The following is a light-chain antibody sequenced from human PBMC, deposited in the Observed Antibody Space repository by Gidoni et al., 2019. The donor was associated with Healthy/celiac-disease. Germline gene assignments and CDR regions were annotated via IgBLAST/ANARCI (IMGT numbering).Light chain of an antibody. CDR2: DAS. CDR3: QQRSNWLT. J-gene: IGKJ5*01. CDR1: QSVSSY. V-gene: IGKV3-11*01. Sequence: DIVLTQSPATLSLSPGERATPACRASQSVSSYLAWYQQKPGQAPRLLIYDASNRATGIPARFSGSGSGTDFTLTISSLEPEDFAVYYCQQRSNWLTFGQGTRLEIK.